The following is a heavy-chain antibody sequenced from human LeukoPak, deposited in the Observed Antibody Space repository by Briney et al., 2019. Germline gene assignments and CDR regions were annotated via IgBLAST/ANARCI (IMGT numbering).Heavy chain of an antibody. V-gene: IGHV3-74*01. J-gene: IGHJ5*02. D-gene: IGHD2-2*01. Sequence: GGSLRLSCAASGFTLGRYWMHWFRQAPGTGLAWVARSNSDGKITDYADSVRGRFTTSRDNTKNTLYLQMNSLRAEDTAVYYCATEVPAAPNWFDPWGQGTLVTVSS. CDR3: ATEVPAAPNWFDP. CDR2: SNSDGKIT. CDR1: GFTLGRYW.